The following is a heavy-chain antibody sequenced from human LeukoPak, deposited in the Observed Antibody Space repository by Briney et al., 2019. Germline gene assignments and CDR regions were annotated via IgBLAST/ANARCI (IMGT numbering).Heavy chain of an antibody. Sequence: WGSLRLSCAASGFTLSTYAMSWVRQISGKGLEWVAATSSSDAGTYHADSVRGRFTVSRDNSKNTLYLQLNSLRAEDTAVYYCAKSYYYGSGSYCYFDYWGQGTLVTVSS. CDR2: TSSSDAGT. D-gene: IGHD3-10*01. J-gene: IGHJ4*02. V-gene: IGHV3-23*01. CDR3: AKSYYYGSGSYCYFDY. CDR1: GFTLSTYA.